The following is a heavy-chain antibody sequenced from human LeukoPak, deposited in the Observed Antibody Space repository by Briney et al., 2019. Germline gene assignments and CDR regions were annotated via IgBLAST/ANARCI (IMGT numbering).Heavy chain of an antibody. CDR2: IYDRGGYT. Sequence: PGGSLRLSCVGSGFSFSDDSMAWVRQAPGKGPGWGSVIYDRGGYTVYADSVRGRFSISRDNSENTLYLHMNSLRAEDTAVYYCARERDRGIEVADHFDYWGQGTLVTVSS. CDR3: ARERDRGIEVADHFDY. D-gene: IGHD6-19*01. CDR1: GFSFSDDS. J-gene: IGHJ4*02. V-gene: IGHV3-23*01.